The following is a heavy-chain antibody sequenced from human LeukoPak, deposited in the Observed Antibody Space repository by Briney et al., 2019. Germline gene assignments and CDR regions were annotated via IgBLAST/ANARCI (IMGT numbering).Heavy chain of an antibody. D-gene: IGHD3-9*01. J-gene: IGHJ3*01. CDR1: GGTFSSYA. CDR2: IIPIFGTT. V-gene: IGHV1-69*01. Sequence: GASVKVSCKASGGTFSSYAISWVRQAPGQGLEWMGGIIPIFGTTNYAQKFQGRVTITADESTNTAYMELSSLRSEDTAVYYCATTWDDILTGYRALTWGQGTMVTVSS. CDR3: ATTWDDILTGYRALT.